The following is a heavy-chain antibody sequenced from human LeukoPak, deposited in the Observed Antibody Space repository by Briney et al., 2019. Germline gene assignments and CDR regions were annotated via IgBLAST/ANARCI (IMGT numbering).Heavy chain of an antibody. CDR3: ARSIAAAGTRDAFDI. V-gene: IGHV4-61*05. Sequence: PSETLSLTCTVSGGSIGRSSYYWGWIRQSPGKGLEWIGRIYTSGSTNYNPSLKSRVTMSVDTSKNQFSLKLSSVTAADTAVYYCARSIAAAGTRDAFDIWGQGTMVTVSS. CDR2: IYTSGST. D-gene: IGHD6-13*01. J-gene: IGHJ3*02. CDR1: GGSIGRSSYY.